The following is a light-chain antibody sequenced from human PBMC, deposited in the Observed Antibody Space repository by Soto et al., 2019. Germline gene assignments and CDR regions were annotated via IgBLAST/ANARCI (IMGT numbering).Light chain of an antibody. V-gene: IGKV3D-15*01. CDR3: QQYDNSPIT. J-gene: IGKJ5*01. Sequence: VMTHSPAALSVSPGERSTLSCTASQSINSNLAWYQQKTGQAPRLLIYAASSRATGIPDRFSGSGSGTDFTLTISRLEPEDFAVYHCQQYDNSPITFGQGTRLEIK. CDR2: AAS. CDR1: QSINSN.